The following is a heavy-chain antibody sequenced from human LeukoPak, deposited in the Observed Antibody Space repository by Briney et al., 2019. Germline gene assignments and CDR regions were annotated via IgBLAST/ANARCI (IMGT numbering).Heavy chain of an antibody. CDR3: AKVQNYYGSGSPDDAFDI. J-gene: IGHJ3*02. V-gene: IGHV3-30*02. CDR1: GFTFSSYA. CDR2: IRYDGSNK. D-gene: IGHD3-10*01. Sequence: GGSLRLSCAASGFTFSSYAMSWVRQAPGKGLEWMTFIRYDGSNKYYADSVKGRFTISRDNSKNTLYLQMNSLRAEDTAVYYCAKVQNYYGSGSPDDAFDIWGQGTMVTVSS.